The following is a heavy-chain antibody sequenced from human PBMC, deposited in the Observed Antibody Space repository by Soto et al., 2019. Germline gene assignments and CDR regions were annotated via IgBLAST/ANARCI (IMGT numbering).Heavy chain of an antibody. D-gene: IGHD3-10*01. CDR1: GFTFSSYA. Sequence: GGSLRLSCAASGFTFSSYAMSWVRQAPGKGLEWVSAISGSGGSTYYADSVKGRFTISRDNSKNTLYLQMNSLRAEDTAVYYCVRHGSGSPEDYYYYYYMDVWGKGTTVTVSS. CDR3: VRHGSGSPEDYYYYYYMDV. J-gene: IGHJ6*03. CDR2: ISGSGGST. V-gene: IGHV3-23*01.